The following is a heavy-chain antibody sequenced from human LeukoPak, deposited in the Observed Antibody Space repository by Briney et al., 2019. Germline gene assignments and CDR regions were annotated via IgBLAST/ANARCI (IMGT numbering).Heavy chain of an antibody. J-gene: IGHJ4*02. CDR3: ANYNRYGHIDY. Sequence: GEALKISGKGSGYSFTSYWIGWVGQMPGKGVDGMEIIYPGDSDTRYSASCQGHVSISADKPISTAYLQWSSLNAPDTGLYYCANYNRYGHIDYWGQGTLVTVSS. CDR1: GYSFTSYW. D-gene: IGHD5-18*01. CDR2: IYPGDSDT. V-gene: IGHV5-51*04.